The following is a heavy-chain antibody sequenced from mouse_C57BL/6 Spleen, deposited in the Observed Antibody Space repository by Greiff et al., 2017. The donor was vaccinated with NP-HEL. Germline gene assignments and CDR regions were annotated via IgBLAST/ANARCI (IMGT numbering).Heavy chain of an antibody. CDR2: IDPSDSYT. D-gene: IGHD2-14*01. CDR1: GYTFTSYW. J-gene: IGHJ3*01. Sequence: VQLQQPGAELVMPGASVKLSCKASGYTFTSYWMHWVKQRPGQCLEWIGEIDPSDSYTNYNQKFKGKSTLTVDKSSSTAYMQLSSLTSEDSAVYYCAGYYRGFAYWGQGTLVTVSA. V-gene: IGHV1-69*01. CDR3: AGYYRGFAY.